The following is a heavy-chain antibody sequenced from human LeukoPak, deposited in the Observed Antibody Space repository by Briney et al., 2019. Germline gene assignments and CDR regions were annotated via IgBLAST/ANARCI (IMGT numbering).Heavy chain of an antibody. J-gene: IGHJ4*02. D-gene: IGHD5-18*01. CDR1: GFTFSSYS. V-gene: IGHV3-21*04. CDR2: ISSCSSYI. Sequence: GGSLRLSCAASGFTFSSYSMNWVRQAPGKGLEWVSSISSCSSYIYYADSVKGRFTISRDNAKNSLYLQMNSLRAEDTAVYYCAKRIQSAMATGYWGQGTLVTVSS. CDR3: AKRIQSAMATGY.